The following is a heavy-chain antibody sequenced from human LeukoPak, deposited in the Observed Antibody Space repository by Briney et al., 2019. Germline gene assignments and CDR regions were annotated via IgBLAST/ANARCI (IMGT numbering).Heavy chain of an antibody. Sequence: SETLSLTCTVSGASISTDYWSWIRQPPGKGLEWIGFIHYSGLTVYSPSFQSRVTMSVDTSRNQFSLDLSSVTAADTALYYCARDPPEDEWNSLDSWGQGTLVTVSS. D-gene: IGHD1-7*01. J-gene: IGHJ4*02. V-gene: IGHV4-59*01. CDR1: GASISTDY. CDR2: IHYSGLT. CDR3: ARDPPEDEWNSLDS.